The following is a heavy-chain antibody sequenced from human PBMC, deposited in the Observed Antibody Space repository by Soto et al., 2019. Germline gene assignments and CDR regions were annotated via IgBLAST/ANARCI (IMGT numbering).Heavy chain of an antibody. CDR3: ARQVAASVSGYYHRLFDY. CDR2: IYYSGST. J-gene: IGHJ4*02. V-gene: IGHV4-59*01. CDR1: GDSISSYY. Sequence: PSETLSLTCTVSGDSISSYYWSWIRQPPGKGLEWIGYIYYSGSTNYNPSLKSRVTISVDTSKNQFSLQLSSVTAADTAVYYCARQVAASVSGYYHRLFDYWGQGTLVTVSS. D-gene: IGHD3-22*01.